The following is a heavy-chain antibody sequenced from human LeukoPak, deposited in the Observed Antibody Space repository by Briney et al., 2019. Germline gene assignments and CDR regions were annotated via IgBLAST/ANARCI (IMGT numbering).Heavy chain of an antibody. Sequence: ASVKVSCKASGYTFTSYGISWVRQAPGQGLEWMGWISAYNGNTNYAQKLQGRVTMTTDTSTSTAYMELRSLRSDDTAVYYCARDPYYDSSGYTYFDYWGQGTVVTVSS. J-gene: IGHJ4*02. CDR1: GYTFTSYG. D-gene: IGHD3-22*01. CDR3: ARDPYYDSSGYTYFDY. V-gene: IGHV1-18*01. CDR2: ISAYNGNT.